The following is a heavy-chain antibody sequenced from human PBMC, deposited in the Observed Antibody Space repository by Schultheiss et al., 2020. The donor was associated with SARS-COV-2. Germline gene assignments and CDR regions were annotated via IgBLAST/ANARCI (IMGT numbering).Heavy chain of an antibody. D-gene: IGHD3-22*01. Sequence: ASVKVSCKASGYTFTGYYIHWVRLAPGQGLEWLGIINPSGGNTFYAQKFQGRVTMTRDTSISTAYMELSRLRSDDTAVYYCARAPYYYDSSGYYYFDYWGQGTLVTVSS. J-gene: IGHJ4*02. CDR1: GYTFTGYY. CDR3: ARAPYYYDSSGYYYFDY. CDR2: INPSGGNT. V-gene: IGHV1-2*02.